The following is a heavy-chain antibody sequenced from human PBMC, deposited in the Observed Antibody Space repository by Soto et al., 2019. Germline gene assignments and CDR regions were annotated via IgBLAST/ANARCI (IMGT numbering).Heavy chain of an antibody. Sequence: QVQLQESGPGLVKPSETLSLTCTVSGGSISSYYWSWIRQPPGKGLEWIGYIYYSGSTNYNPSLKSRVTISVDTSKNQFSLKLSSVTAADTAVYYCARPVSVTTRGAFDIWGQGTMVTVSS. D-gene: IGHD4-17*01. V-gene: IGHV4-59*08. J-gene: IGHJ3*02. CDR3: ARPVSVTTRGAFDI. CDR1: GGSISSYY. CDR2: IYYSGST.